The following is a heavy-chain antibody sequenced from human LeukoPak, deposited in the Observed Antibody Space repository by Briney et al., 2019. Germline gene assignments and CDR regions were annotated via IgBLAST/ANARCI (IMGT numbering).Heavy chain of an antibody. Sequence: SGGSLRPSCAASGFIFSDYGMNWVRQAPGKGLEWVSYISRSSRYIYYADSMKGRLTISRDNAKNSLYLQMDSLRAEDTALYYCAREGAGREGHNFDYWGQGTLVTVSS. D-gene: IGHD5-24*01. CDR3: AREGAGREGHNFDY. J-gene: IGHJ4*02. CDR1: GFIFSDYG. V-gene: IGHV3-21*01. CDR2: ISRSSRYI.